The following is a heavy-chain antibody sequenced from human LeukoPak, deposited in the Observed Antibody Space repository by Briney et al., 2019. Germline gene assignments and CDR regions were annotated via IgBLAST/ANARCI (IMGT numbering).Heavy chain of an antibody. D-gene: IGHD2-15*01. V-gene: IGHV3-30*02. J-gene: IGHJ4*02. CDR1: GFTFSSYG. CDR3: AKYQTSGTPPWFLSYCSGGSCPHTYFDY. CDR2: IRYDGSNK. Sequence: GGSLRLSCAASGFTFSSYGMHWVRQAPGKGLEWVAFIRYDGSNKYYADSVKGRFTISRDNSKNTLYLQMNSLRAEDTAVYYCAKYQTSGTPPWFLSYCSGGSCPHTYFDYWGQGTLVTVSS.